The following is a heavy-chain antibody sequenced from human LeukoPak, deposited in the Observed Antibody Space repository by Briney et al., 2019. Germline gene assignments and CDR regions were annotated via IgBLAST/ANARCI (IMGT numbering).Heavy chain of an antibody. CDR2: ISSSGSTI. CDR3: ARGGVLRYFDWLLYPPSFDP. J-gene: IGHJ5*02. CDR1: GFTFSDYY. Sequence: GGSLRLSCAASGFTFSDYYMSWIRQAPGKGLEWVSYISSSGSTIYYADSVKGRFTISRDNAKNSLYLQMNSLRAEDTAVYYCARGGVLRYFDWLLYPPSFDPWGQGTLVTVSS. V-gene: IGHV3-11*04. D-gene: IGHD3-9*01.